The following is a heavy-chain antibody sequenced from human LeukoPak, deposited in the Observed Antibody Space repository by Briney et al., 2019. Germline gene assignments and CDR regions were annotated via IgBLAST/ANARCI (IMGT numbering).Heavy chain of an antibody. D-gene: IGHD1-26*01. Sequence: GGSLRLPCAASGFTFSSYDMHWVRQATGKGLEWVSAIGTAGDTYYPGSVKGRFTISRENAKNSLYLQMNSLRAGDTAVYYCGRGVRGSYYEGAYFDYWGQGTLVTVSS. CDR3: GRGVRGSYYEGAYFDY. V-gene: IGHV3-13*01. CDR2: IGTAGDT. CDR1: GFTFSSYD. J-gene: IGHJ4*02.